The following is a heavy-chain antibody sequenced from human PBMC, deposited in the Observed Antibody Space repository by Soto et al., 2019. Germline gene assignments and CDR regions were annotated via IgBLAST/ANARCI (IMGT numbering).Heavy chain of an antibody. D-gene: IGHD6-13*01. CDR1: GFTFSSYA. CDR3: AKDPRYSSSTRNWFDP. CDR2: ISGSGGST. V-gene: IGHV3-23*01. J-gene: IGHJ5*02. Sequence: PGGSLRLSCAASGFTFSSYAMSWVRQAPGKGLEWVSAISGSGGSTYYADSVKGRFTISRDNSKNTLYLQMNSLRAEDTAVYYCAKDPRYSSSTRNWFDPWGQGTLVTVSS.